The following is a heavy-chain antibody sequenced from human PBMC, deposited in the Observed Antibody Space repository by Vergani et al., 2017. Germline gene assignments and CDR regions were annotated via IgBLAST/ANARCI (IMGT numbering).Heavy chain of an antibody. Sequence: QVQLVQSGAEVKKPGASVTVSCKASGYTFTSYYMHWVRQAPGQGLEWMGIINPSGGSTSYAQKFQGRVTMTRDTSTSTVYMELSSLRSEDTAVYYCARVPYYYGSGSGPGAFFDYWGQGTLVTVSS. CDR1: GYTFTSYY. D-gene: IGHD3-10*01. J-gene: IGHJ4*02. V-gene: IGHV1-46*01. CDR2: INPSGGST. CDR3: ARVPYYYGSGSGPGAFFDY.